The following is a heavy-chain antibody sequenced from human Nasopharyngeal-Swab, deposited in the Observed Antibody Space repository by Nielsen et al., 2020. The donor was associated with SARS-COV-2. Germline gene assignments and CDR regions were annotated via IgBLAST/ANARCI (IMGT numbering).Heavy chain of an antibody. V-gene: IGHV3-21*01. Sequence: GGSLRLPCAASGFTFSSYSMNWVRQAPGKGLEWVSSISSSSSYIYYADSVKGRFTISRDNAKNSLYLQMNSLRAEDTAVYYCARASGYDFGYYYGMDVWGQGTTVTVSS. CDR2: ISSSSSYI. CDR3: ARASGYDFGYYYGMDV. D-gene: IGHD5-12*01. CDR1: GFTFSSYS. J-gene: IGHJ6*02.